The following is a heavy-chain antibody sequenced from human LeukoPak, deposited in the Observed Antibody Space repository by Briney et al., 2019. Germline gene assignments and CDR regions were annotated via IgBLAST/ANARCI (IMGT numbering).Heavy chain of an antibody. Sequence: GGSLRLSCAASGFSVNRKYMSWVRQAPGKGLEWVSVLYTDGTTYYADSVKGRFTISRDNSKNTLYLKMNSLRAEDTAVYYCARSYDFWSGFFDPWGQGTLVTVSS. CDR1: GFSVNRKY. D-gene: IGHD3-3*01. CDR3: ARSYDFWSGFFDP. J-gene: IGHJ5*02. CDR2: LYTDGTT. V-gene: IGHV3-53*01.